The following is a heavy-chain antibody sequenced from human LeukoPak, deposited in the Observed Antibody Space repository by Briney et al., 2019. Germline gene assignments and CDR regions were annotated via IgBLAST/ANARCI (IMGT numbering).Heavy chain of an antibody. D-gene: IGHD3-10*01. Sequence: SETLSLTCAVSGYSISSGYYWGWIRQPPGKGLEWIGSIYHSGSTYYNPSLKSRVTISVDTSKNQFSLKLSSVTPADTAVYYCAAGLWFGDRAFDYWGQGTLVTVSS. CDR2: IYHSGST. CDR1: GYSISSGYY. J-gene: IGHJ4*02. V-gene: IGHV4-38-2*01. CDR3: AAGLWFGDRAFDY.